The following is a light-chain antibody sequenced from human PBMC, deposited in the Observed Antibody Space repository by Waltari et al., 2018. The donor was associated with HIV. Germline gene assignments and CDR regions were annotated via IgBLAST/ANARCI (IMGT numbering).Light chain of an antibody. CDR2: DAS. Sequence: EIVLTQSPVTLSLSPGEGANLSCSASQNIRNYLGWYQQRSGQPPRLLIYDASTRATGMPARFDGSGSGTDFTLTIDSLEPEDFAMYYCQQRSNWPGTFGPGTSVDVK. V-gene: IGKV3-11*01. CDR1: QNIRNY. CDR3: QQRSNWPGT. J-gene: IGKJ3*01.